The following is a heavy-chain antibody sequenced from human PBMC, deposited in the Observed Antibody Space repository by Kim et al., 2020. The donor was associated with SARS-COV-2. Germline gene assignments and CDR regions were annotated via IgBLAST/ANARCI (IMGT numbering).Heavy chain of an antibody. J-gene: IGHJ4*02. D-gene: IGHD7-27*01. Sequence: GGSLRLSCAASSFTFGHFAMYWVRQAPGKGLEWISTISDSGDSTYYADSVKGRFTISRDNSKNTLFLQMNSLRADDTAMYYCAKDLNLGFDSWGQGTLVT. CDR1: SFTFGHFA. CDR3: AKDLNLGFDS. CDR2: ISDSGDST. V-gene: IGHV3-23*01.